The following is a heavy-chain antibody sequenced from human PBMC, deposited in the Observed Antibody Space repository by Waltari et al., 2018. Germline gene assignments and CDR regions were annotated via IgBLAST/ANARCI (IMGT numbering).Heavy chain of an antibody. CDR1: GRTFSSYA. CDR2: IIPIFGTA. J-gene: IGHJ4*02. Sequence: QVQLVQSGAEVKKPGSSVRVSCRASGRTFSSYALRWIGPAPGQGLEWMGRIIPIFGTANYAQKFQGRVTITADKSTSTAYMELSSLRSEDTAVYYCARDLGRLAFDYWGQGTLVTVSS. CDR3: ARDLGRLAFDY. V-gene: IGHV1-69*13. D-gene: IGHD7-27*01.